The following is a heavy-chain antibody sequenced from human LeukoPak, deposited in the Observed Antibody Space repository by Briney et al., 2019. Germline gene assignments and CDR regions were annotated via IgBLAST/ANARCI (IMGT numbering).Heavy chain of an antibody. CDR2: INHSGST. CDR1: GGSFSGYY. Sequence: SETLSLTCAVYGGSFSGYYWSWIRQPPGKGLEWIGEINHSGSTSYNPSLKSRVTISVDTSKNQFSLKLSSVTAADTAVYYCARGPTYDILTSYYYYYGMDVWGQGTTVTVSS. J-gene: IGHJ6*02. D-gene: IGHD3-9*01. CDR3: ARGPTYDILTSYYYYYGMDV. V-gene: IGHV4-34*01.